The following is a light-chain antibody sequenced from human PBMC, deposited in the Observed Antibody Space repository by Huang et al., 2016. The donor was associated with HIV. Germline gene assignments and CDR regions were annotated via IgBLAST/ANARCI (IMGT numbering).Light chain of an antibody. CDR3: HQYNNWLLS. Sequence: EIVMTQSPDTLSVSPGERATLSCRASQSVRDKLAWYQQKPGQAPRLLLHATSTRAAGVPARFSGSGSGTEFTLTISSLQSEDFALYYCHQYNNWLLSFGGGTRVDI. J-gene: IGKJ4*01. V-gene: IGKV3-15*01. CDR1: QSVRDK. CDR2: ATS.